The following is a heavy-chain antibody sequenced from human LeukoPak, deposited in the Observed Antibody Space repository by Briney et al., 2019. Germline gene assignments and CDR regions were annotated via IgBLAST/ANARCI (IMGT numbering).Heavy chain of an antibody. D-gene: IGHD3-22*01. CDR3: AREFYYYDSSGYLRWFDP. CDR1: GYTFTSYY. CDR2: INPSGGST. J-gene: IGHJ5*02. V-gene: IGHV1-46*01. Sequence: ASVEVSCKASGYTFTSYYMHWVRQAPGQGLEWMGIINPSGGSTSYAQKFQGRVTMTRDTSTSTVYMELSSLRSEDTAVYYCAREFYYYDSSGYLRWFDPWGQGTLVTVSS.